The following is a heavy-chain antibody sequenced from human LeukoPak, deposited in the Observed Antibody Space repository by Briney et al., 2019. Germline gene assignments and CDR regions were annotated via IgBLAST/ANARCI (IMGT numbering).Heavy chain of an antibody. CDR2: IRQDGGEK. V-gene: IGHV3-7*01. Sequence: PGGSLRLSCAASGFTFSQYWMSWVRQAPGKGLEWVANIRQDGGEKYYVDSVKGRFTISRDNAKNSLYLQMNSLRAEDTAVYYCARLRRRYYDSSGYYLDYWGQGTLVTVSS. D-gene: IGHD3-22*01. J-gene: IGHJ4*02. CDR3: ARLRRRYYDSSGYYLDY. CDR1: GFTFSQYW.